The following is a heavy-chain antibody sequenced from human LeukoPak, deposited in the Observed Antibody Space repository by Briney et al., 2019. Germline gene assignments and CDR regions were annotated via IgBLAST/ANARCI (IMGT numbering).Heavy chain of an antibody. V-gene: IGHV1-69*05. CDR3: ASGLGYCSGGSCYI. CDR2: IIPIFGTA. D-gene: IGHD2-15*01. Sequence: SVKVSCKASGGTFSSYAISWVRQAPGQGLEWMGRIIPIFGTANYAQKFQGRVTITTDESTSTAYMELSSLRSEDTAVYYCASGLGYCSGGSCYIWGQGTLVTVSS. CDR1: GGTFSSYA. J-gene: IGHJ4*02.